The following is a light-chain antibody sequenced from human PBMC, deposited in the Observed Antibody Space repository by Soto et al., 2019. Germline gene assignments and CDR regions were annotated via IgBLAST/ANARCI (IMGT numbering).Light chain of an antibody. Sequence: EIVLTQFPATLSLSPGERATLSCRASQSISNYLAWYQQKPGQAPRLLIYDTSNRAIGIPARFSGSGSGTDFTLTISRLKPEDCAVYYCQQRSNWPPLSFGGGTKVEIK. CDR2: DTS. J-gene: IGKJ4*01. CDR1: QSISNY. V-gene: IGKV3-11*01. CDR3: QQRSNWPPLS.